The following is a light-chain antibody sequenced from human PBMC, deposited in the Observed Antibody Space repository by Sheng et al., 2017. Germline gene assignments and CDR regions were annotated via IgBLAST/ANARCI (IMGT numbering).Light chain of an antibody. CDR2: EGS. V-gene: IGLV2-14*02. CDR1: SSDVGSYNL. Sequence: QSALTQPASVSGSPGQSITISCAGTSSDVGSYNLVSWYQQYPGKAPKLMIYEGSKRPSGVSNRFSGSKSGNTASLTISGLQAEDEADYYCSSYTSSSTLCVFGTGTKVTVL. CDR3: SSYTSSSTLCV. J-gene: IGLJ1*01.